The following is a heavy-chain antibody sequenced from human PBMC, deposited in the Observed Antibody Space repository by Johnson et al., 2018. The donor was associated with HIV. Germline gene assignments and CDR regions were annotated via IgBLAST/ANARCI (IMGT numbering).Heavy chain of an antibody. CDR3: ARGVTGYSYGT. Sequence: EVQLVESGGGLVKPGGSLRLSCAASGFTFTNAWMSWLRQAPGKGLEYVSAISSDGGSTYYANSVKGRFSISRDNSKNTLYLQMGRLRGEDMAVYYCARGVTGYSYGTWGQGTMVTVS. J-gene: IGHJ3*01. V-gene: IGHV3-64*01. D-gene: IGHD5-18*01. CDR2: ISSDGGST. CDR1: GFTFTNAW.